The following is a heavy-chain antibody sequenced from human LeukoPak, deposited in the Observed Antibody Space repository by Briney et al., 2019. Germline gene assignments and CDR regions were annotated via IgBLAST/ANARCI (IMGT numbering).Heavy chain of an antibody. V-gene: IGHV3-21*01. D-gene: IGHD2-2*01. Sequence: GGSLRLSCAASGFTFSSYTMSWVRQAPGKGREWVSSISNSSTYIYYADSLKGRFTLSRDNVNNSLYLRMNGLRAEDTAVYYCARWVCSSTSCYYFAYWGQGTLVIVSS. CDR2: ISNSSTYI. CDR3: ARWVCSSTSCYYFAY. CDR1: GFTFSSYT. J-gene: IGHJ4*02.